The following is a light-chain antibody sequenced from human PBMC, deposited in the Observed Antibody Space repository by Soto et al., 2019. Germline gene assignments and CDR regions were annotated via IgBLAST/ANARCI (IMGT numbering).Light chain of an antibody. Sequence: TQSPSTLSLTPTKRAPLSCRASQSVSSYLAWYQQKRGQAPRLLIYDASYRATGIPARFSGSGSGTDFTLTISCLAPDDFAVYYCQHRRNWPSFGQGTKVAIK. V-gene: IGKV3-11*01. J-gene: IGKJ1*01. CDR1: QSVSSY. CDR3: QHRRNWPS. CDR2: DAS.